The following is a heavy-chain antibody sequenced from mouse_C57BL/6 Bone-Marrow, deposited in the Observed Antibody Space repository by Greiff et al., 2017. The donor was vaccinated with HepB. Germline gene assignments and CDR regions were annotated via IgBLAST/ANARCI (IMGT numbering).Heavy chain of an antibody. CDR3: TWYYERFAY. CDR2: IRNKANNHAT. J-gene: IGHJ3*01. Sequence: EVMLVESGGGLVQPGGSMKLSCAASGFTFSDAWMDWVRQSPEKGLEWVAEIRNKANNHATYYAESVKGRFTISRDDSKSSVYLQMSSLRAEDTGIYYCTWYYERFAYWGQGTLVTVSA. V-gene: IGHV6-6*01. CDR1: GFTFSDAW. D-gene: IGHD1-1*01.